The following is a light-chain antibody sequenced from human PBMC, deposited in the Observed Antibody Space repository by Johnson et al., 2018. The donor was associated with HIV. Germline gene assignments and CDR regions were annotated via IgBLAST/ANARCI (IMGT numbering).Light chain of an antibody. Sequence: QSVLTQPPSVSAAPGQKVTISCSGSSSNIGNNYVSWYQQLPGTAPKLLIYENNKRPSGIPDRFSGSKSGTSATLGITGLQTGDEADYYCGTWDNSLFPVYVFGTGTKVTVL. V-gene: IGLV1-51*02. J-gene: IGLJ1*01. CDR3: GTWDNSLFPVYV. CDR2: ENN. CDR1: SSNIGNNY.